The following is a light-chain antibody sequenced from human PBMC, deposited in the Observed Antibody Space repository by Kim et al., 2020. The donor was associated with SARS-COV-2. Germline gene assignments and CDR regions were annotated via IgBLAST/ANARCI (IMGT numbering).Light chain of an antibody. CDR2: AAS. V-gene: IGKV1D-16*01. J-gene: IGKJ1*01. Sequence: DIQMTQSPSSLSASIGDRVTITCRASQGISSWLAWYHQKPEKAPKCLIYAASSLQSGVPSRFSGSGSGTDFTLTISSLQPEDFATYYCQQYDSYPRTFGQGTKVDLK. CDR1: QGISSW. CDR3: QQYDSYPRT.